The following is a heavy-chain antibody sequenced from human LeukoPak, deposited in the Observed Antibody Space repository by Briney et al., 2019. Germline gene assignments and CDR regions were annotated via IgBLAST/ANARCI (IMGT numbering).Heavy chain of an antibody. D-gene: IGHD6-6*01. CDR2: ITGSGSST. J-gene: IGHJ4*02. Sequence: GGSLRLSCAASGFTFSSYAMTWVRQAPGKGLEWVSSITGSGSSTYYADSVKGRFTISRDNSKSTLYLQMNSLRGEDTAVYYCAKSSSSPLYWGQGTLVTVSS. CDR1: GFTFSSYA. V-gene: IGHV3-23*01. CDR3: AKSSSSPLY.